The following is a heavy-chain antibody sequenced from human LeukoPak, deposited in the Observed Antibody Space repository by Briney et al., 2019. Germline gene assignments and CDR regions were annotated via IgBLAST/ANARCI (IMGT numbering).Heavy chain of an antibody. J-gene: IGHJ4*02. D-gene: IGHD6-19*01. V-gene: IGHV3-74*01. CDR3: ATSTGWYYFDY. CDR1: GFTLGNYW. Sequence: GGSLRLSCAASGFTLGNYWMHWVRQAPGKGLVWVSRINTDGSTTSYADSVKGRFAISRDNSKNALYLQVNSLRAEDTAVYYCATSTGWYYFDYWGQGTLVTVSS. CDR2: INTDGSTT.